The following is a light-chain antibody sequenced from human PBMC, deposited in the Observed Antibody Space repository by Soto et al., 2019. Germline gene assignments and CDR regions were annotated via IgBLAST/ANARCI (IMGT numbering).Light chain of an antibody. CDR2: AAS. V-gene: IGKV1-39*01. CDR1: QSISTS. CDR3: QQSYTTRWT. Sequence: DIQMTQSPSFLSASVGDRVTITCRASQSISTSLNWYQHKPGTAPRLLIYAASRLQSGVPSRFGGSGSGTDFTLSISRLQPDDFATYYCQQSYTTRWTFGQWTKVDIK. J-gene: IGKJ1*01.